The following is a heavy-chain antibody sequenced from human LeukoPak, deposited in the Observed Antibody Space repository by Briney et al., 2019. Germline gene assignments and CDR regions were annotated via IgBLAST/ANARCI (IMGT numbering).Heavy chain of an antibody. V-gene: IGHV3-21*01. D-gene: IGHD2-2*01. CDR2: ISSSSSYI. Sequence: GGSLRLSCAASGFTFSSYSMNWVRQAPGKGLEWVSSISSSSSYIYYADSVKGRFTISRDNAKNSLYLQMNSLRAEDTAVYYCARDIVVVPAAMFRGLNYYGMDVWGQGTTVTVSS. J-gene: IGHJ6*02. CDR3: ARDIVVVPAAMFRGLNYYGMDV. CDR1: GFTFSSYS.